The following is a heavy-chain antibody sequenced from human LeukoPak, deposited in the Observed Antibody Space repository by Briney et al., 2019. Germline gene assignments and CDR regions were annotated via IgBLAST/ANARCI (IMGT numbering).Heavy chain of an antibody. J-gene: IGHJ4*02. CDR2: NYHSGST. CDR1: GGSISSGGYY. CDR3: ARGRGYSYGGA. Sequence: PSETLSLTCTVSGGSISSGGYYWSWIRQPPGKGLEWIGYNYHSGSTYYNPSLKSRVTISVDRSKNQFSLKLSSVTAADTAVYYCARGRGYSYGGAWGQGTLVTVSS. V-gene: IGHV4-30-2*01. D-gene: IGHD5-18*01.